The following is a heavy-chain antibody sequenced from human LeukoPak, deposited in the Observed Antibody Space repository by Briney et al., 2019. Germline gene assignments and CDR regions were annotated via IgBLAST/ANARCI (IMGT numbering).Heavy chain of an antibody. J-gene: IGHJ5*02. V-gene: IGHV4-4*07. CDR2: IYTSGST. CDR1: GGSISSYY. Sequence: SETLSLTCTVSGGSISSYYWSWIRQPAGKGLEWIGRIYTSGSTNYNPSLKSRVTMSVDTSKNQFSPKLSSVTAADTAVYYCARDHVEMAYNWFDPWGQGTLVTVSS. CDR3: ARDHVEMAYNWFDP. D-gene: IGHD5-24*01.